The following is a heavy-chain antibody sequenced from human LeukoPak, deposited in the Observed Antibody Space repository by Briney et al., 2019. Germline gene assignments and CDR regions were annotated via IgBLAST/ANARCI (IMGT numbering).Heavy chain of an antibody. J-gene: IGHJ4*02. V-gene: IGHV1-18*01. Sequence: GASVKVSCKASGYTFTSYGISWVRQAPGQGLEWMGWISAYNGNTNYARKLQGRVAMTTDTSTSTAYMELRSLRSDDTAVYYCARGIKSAVAGTHQVNADYWGQGTLVTVSS. D-gene: IGHD6-19*01. CDR3: ARGIKSAVAGTHQVNADY. CDR2: ISAYNGNT. CDR1: GYTFTSYG.